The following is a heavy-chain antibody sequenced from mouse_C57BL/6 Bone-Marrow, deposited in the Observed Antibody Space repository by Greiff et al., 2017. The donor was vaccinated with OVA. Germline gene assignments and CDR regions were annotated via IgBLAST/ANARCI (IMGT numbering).Heavy chain of an antibody. CDR1: GYAFSSSW. CDR3: ARCPAYDSNYVDYAMDY. V-gene: IGHV1-82*01. J-gene: IGHJ4*01. Sequence: VQGVESGPELVKPGASVKISCKASGYAFSSSWMNWVKQRPGKGLEWIGRIYPGDGDTNYNGKFKGKATLTADKSSSTAYMQLSSLTSDDSAVYFCARCPAYDSNYVDYAMDYWGQGTSVTVSS. CDR2: IYPGDGDT. D-gene: IGHD2-5*01.